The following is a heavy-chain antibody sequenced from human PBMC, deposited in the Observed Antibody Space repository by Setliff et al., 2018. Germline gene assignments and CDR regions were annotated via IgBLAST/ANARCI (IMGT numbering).Heavy chain of an antibody. CDR2: INSYNGNT. D-gene: IGHD6-19*01. CDR3: ASEYGYSSSMDV. Sequence: GASVKVSCKASGGTFNTYGITWVRQAPAQGLEWMGWINSYNGNTNYARKFQGRVTMTTDTSTSTAHMELRSLTSDDTAVYYCASEYGYSSSMDVWGNGTTVTVSS. J-gene: IGHJ6*04. V-gene: IGHV1-18*01. CDR1: GGTFNTYG.